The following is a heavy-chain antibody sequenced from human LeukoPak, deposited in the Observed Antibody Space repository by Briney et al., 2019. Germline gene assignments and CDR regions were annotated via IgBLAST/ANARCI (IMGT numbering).Heavy chain of an antibody. V-gene: IGHV4-34*01. CDR3: AGDYDDILTGRRAFDI. CDR1: GGSFSGYY. CDR2: IDHSGST. J-gene: IGHJ3*02. D-gene: IGHD3-9*01. Sequence: SETLSLTCAVYGGSFSGYYWSWIRQPPGKGLEWIGEIDHSGSTNYNPSLKSRVTISVDTSKNQFSLKLSSVTAADTAVYYCAGDYDDILTGRRAFDIWGQGTMVTVSS.